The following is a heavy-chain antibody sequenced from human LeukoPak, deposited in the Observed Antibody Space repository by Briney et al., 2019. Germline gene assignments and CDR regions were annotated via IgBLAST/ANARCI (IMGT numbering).Heavy chain of an antibody. CDR2: INHSGST. Sequence: PSETLSLTCAVYGGSFSAYYWSWIRQPPGKGLEWMGEINHSGSTNYNPSLKSRVTLSLDTSKNQFSLKLSSVTAADTAMYYCARGGEGYYYGSASQDYWGQGTLVTVSS. CDR3: ARGGEGYYYGSASQDY. D-gene: IGHD3-10*01. CDR1: GGSFSAYY. J-gene: IGHJ4*02. V-gene: IGHV4-34*01.